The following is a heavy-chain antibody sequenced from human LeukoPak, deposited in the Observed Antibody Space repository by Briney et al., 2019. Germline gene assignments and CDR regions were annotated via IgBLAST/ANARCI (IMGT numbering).Heavy chain of an antibody. V-gene: IGHV4-39*07. CDR3: AGQWLGRDQYYFDY. CDR2: IYYSGST. Sequence: SETLSLTCTVSGGSISSSSYYWGWIRQPPGKGLEWIGSIYYSGSTYYNPSLKSRVTISVDASKNQFSLKLSSVTAADTAVYYCAGQWLGRDQYYFDYWGQGTLVTVSS. J-gene: IGHJ4*02. CDR1: GGSISSSSYY. D-gene: IGHD6-19*01.